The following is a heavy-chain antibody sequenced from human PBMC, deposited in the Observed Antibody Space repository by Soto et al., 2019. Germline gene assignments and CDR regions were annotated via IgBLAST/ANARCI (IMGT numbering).Heavy chain of an antibody. CDR2: IYYSGST. J-gene: IGHJ4*01. D-gene: IGHD2-15*01. CDR1: GGSISSGDYY. V-gene: IGHV4-30-4*01. CDR3: ARGYCSGGSCRVDY. Sequence: QVQLQESGPGLVKPSQTLSLTCTVSGGSISSGDYYWSWIRQPPGKGLEWIGYIYYSGSTYYTPSPKSRVNISVDTSKNECSLKLSSVTAADTAVYYCARGYCSGGSCRVDYWGHGTLVTVSS.